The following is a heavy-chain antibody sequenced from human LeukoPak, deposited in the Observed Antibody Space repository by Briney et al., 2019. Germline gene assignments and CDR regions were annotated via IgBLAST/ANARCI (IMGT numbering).Heavy chain of an antibody. Sequence: GGSLRLSCAASGFTFDDYAMHWVRQAPGKGLEWVSRISWDGGSTYYADSVKGRFTISSDNSKNSLYLQMNSLRAEDTALYYCAKDIGVVVPAAIGDYWGQGTLVTVSS. CDR3: AKDIGVVVPAAIGDY. V-gene: IGHV3-43D*04. CDR2: ISWDGGST. J-gene: IGHJ4*02. D-gene: IGHD2-2*01. CDR1: GFTFDDYA.